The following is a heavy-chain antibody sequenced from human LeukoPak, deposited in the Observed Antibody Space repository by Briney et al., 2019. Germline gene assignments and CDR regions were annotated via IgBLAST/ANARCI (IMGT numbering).Heavy chain of an antibody. V-gene: IGHV3-9*01. Sequence: PGRSLRLSCEGSGFIFDDYAMHWDRQAPGKGLEWVSTISWNSGDIVYADSVKGRFTISRDNARNSLYLQMNSLRAEDTAVYYCARERFHGSGAPKSDYWGQGTLVTVSS. D-gene: IGHD3-10*01. CDR2: ISWNSGDI. CDR3: ARERFHGSGAPKSDY. CDR1: GFIFDDYA. J-gene: IGHJ4*02.